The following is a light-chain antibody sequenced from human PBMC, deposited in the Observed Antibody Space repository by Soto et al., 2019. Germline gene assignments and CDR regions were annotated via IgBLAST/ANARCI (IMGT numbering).Light chain of an antibody. CDR3: QQYNNWPFP. J-gene: IGKJ3*01. CDR1: QSVSSN. Sequence: EIVMTQSPATLSVSPGERATLSCRASQSVSSNLAWYQQKPGQAPRLLIYGASTRATGLPARFSGSGSGTEFTLTISSLHSEDCAVYYCQQYNNWPFPFGPGTKVDIK. CDR2: GAS. V-gene: IGKV3-15*01.